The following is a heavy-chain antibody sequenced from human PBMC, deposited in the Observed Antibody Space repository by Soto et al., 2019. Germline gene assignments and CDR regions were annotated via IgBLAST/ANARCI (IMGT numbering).Heavy chain of an antibody. D-gene: IGHD2-15*01. CDR3: ARVHCSAGTCLDGLDF. V-gene: IGHV4-4*07. CDR2: IYTSGST. J-gene: IGHJ6*02. Sequence: SETLSLTCTVSGGSISSYYWSWIRQPAGKGLEWIGRIYTSGSTNYNPSLKSRVTMSVDTSKNQFSLKLSSVTAADTAVYYCARVHCSAGTCLDGLDFWGQGTTVTVSS. CDR1: GGSISSYY.